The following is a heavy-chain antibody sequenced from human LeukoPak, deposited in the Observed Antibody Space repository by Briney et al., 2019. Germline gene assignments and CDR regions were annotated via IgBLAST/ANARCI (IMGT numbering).Heavy chain of an antibody. CDR2: ISYDGSNK. D-gene: IGHD1-26*01. V-gene: IGHV3-30-3*01. Sequence: GGSLRLSCAASGFTFSSYAMHWVRQAPGKGLERVAVISYDGSNKYYADSVKGRFTISRDNSKNTLYLQMNSLRAEDTAVYYCARERLGGFDYWGQGTLVTVSS. CDR1: GFTFSSYA. CDR3: ARERLGGFDY. J-gene: IGHJ4*02.